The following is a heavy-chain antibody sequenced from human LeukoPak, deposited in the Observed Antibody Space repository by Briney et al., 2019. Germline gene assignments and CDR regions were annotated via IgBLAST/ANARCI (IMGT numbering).Heavy chain of an antibody. Sequence: GGSLRLSCAASGFTFSSYSMNWVRQAPGKGLEYVSAVSSNGGSTYYANSVKGRFTISRDNSKNTLYLQMGSLRAEDMAVYYCAREGYYDSSGVMAFDIWGQGTMVTVSS. V-gene: IGHV3-64*01. CDR2: VSSNGGST. CDR1: GFTFSSYS. CDR3: AREGYYDSSGVMAFDI. J-gene: IGHJ3*02. D-gene: IGHD3-22*01.